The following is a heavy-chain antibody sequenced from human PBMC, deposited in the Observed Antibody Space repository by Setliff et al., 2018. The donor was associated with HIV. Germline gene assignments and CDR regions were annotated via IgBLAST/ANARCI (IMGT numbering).Heavy chain of an antibody. CDR2: VSSRGDT. D-gene: IGHD4-17*01. V-gene: IGHV4-4*07. J-gene: IGHJ4*02. Sequence: SETLSLTCTVSDSGTYYWSWIRQPAGKGLEWIGRVSSRGDTNYNPPLTSRVTMSVDTSKNQFSLKLTSVTASDTAVYYCARAAAGNTGPFDLWGQGSPVTVSS. CDR3: ARAAAGNTGPFDL. CDR1: DSGTYY.